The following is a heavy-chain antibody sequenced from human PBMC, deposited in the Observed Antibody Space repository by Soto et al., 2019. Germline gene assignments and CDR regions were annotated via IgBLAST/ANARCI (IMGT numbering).Heavy chain of an antibody. CDR3: TTETQYYDFWSGYDYYGMDV. D-gene: IGHD3-3*01. CDR2: IKSKTDGGTT. CDR1: GFTFSNAW. Sequence: GGSLRLSCAASGFTFSNAWMIWVRQAPGKGLEWVGRIKSKTDGGTTDYAAPVKGRFTISRDDSKNTLYLQMNSLKTEDTAVYYCTTETQYYDFWSGYDYYGMDVWGQGTTVTVSS. V-gene: IGHV3-15*01. J-gene: IGHJ6*02.